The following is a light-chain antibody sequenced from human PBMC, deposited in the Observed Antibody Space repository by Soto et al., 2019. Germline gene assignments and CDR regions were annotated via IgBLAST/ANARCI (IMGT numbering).Light chain of an antibody. CDR1: QSISTY. CDR3: QQSFTTPYT. V-gene: IGKV1-39*01. CDR2: AAS. J-gene: IGKJ2*01. Sequence: DIPMTQSPSSPSASVGDRVTITCRASQSISTYLNWYQQKPGKAPELLIYAASSLQSGVPSRFSGSRSGTDFTLTISRLQPEDFATYYCQQSFTTPYTFGQGTKLEIK.